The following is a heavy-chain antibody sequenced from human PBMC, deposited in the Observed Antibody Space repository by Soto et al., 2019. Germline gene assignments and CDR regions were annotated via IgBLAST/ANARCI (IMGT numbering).Heavy chain of an antibody. Sequence: GESLKISCQGSGSNFPDYWIAWVRHMPGKGLEEMGCIFRFAPDTRFSPSLQGQVIISVDASINTAYLQFTSLKTSDSPIYYCARREGDSSKLEHWGHGTLVTVSS. D-gene: IGHD4-4*01. CDR2: IFRFAPDT. J-gene: IGHJ5*02. CDR3: ARREGDSSKLEH. V-gene: IGHV5-51*01. CDR1: GSNFPDYW.